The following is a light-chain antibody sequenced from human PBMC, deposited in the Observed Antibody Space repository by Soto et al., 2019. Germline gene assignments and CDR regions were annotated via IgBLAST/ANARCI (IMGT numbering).Light chain of an antibody. CDR2: NVS. J-gene: IGLJ1*01. CDR1: SSDVGGHNS. CDR3: TSYTSSSTYV. V-gene: IGLV2-14*01. Sequence: QSALTQPASVSGSPGQSITISCTGTSSDVGGHNSVSWYQQHPGKAPKLMIYNVSNRPSGVSNRFSGSESGNTASLTISGLLAEDEADYYCTSYTSSSTYVFGAGTKVTVL.